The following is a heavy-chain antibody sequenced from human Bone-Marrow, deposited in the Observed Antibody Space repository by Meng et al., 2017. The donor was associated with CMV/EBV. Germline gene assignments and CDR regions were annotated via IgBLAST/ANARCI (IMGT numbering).Heavy chain of an antibody. Sequence: SGSAMHWVRQASGKGLEWVGRIRSKTNGYATAYAESVKGRFTISRDDSKNTAYLQMNGLKTDDTALYYYTRRVGYCSGISCPGFDPWGQGTLVTVSS. D-gene: IGHD2-2*01. J-gene: IGHJ5*02. CDR3: TRRVGYCSGISCPGFDP. CDR2: IRSKTNGYAT. V-gene: IGHV3-73*01. CDR1: SGSA.